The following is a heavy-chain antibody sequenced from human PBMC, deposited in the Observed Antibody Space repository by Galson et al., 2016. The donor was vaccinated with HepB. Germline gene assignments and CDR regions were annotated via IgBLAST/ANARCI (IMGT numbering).Heavy chain of an antibody. CDR1: GFAFSSHS. Sequence: SLRLSCAASGFAFSSHSMHWVRQAPGKGLEWVAIISYDGSNTYYVDSVRGRFTISRDNSKNTLHLHMNSLRAEDTAVYYCARDREGGLAFDIWGQGTLVTVSS. J-gene: IGHJ3*02. V-gene: IGHV3-30-3*01. CDR2: ISYDGSNT. D-gene: IGHD1-26*01. CDR3: ARDREGGLAFDI.